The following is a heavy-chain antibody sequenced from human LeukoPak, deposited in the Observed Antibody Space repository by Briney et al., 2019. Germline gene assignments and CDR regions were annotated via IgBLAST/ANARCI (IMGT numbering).Heavy chain of an antibody. Sequence: PSETLSLTCTVSGGSTSSSSYYWGWIRQPPGKGLEWIGSIYYSGSTYYNPSLKSRVTISVDTSKNQFSLKLSSVTAADTAVYYCAREEGVGDIVVVPAAGYNWFDPWGQGTLVTVSS. J-gene: IGHJ5*02. V-gene: IGHV4-39*07. D-gene: IGHD2-2*01. CDR1: GGSTSSSSYY. CDR3: AREEGVGDIVVVPAAGYNWFDP. CDR2: IYYSGST.